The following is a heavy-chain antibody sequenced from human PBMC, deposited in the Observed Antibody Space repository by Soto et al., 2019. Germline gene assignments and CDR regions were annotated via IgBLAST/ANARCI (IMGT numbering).Heavy chain of an antibody. CDR3: AHRRDYDYPPGFDP. D-gene: IGHD5-12*01. J-gene: IGHJ5*02. CDR2: IYWDDDK. Sequence: SGPTLVNPTQTLTLTCTFSGFSLSRDGVGVGVGWIRQPPGKALEWLALIYWDDDKRYSPSLKSRLTITKDTSKNQVVLTMTNMDPVDTATYYCAHRRDYDYPPGFDPWGQGTLVTVSS. V-gene: IGHV2-5*02. CDR1: GFSLSRDGVG.